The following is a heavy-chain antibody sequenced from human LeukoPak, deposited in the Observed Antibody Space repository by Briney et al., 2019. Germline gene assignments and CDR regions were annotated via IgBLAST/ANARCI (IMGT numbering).Heavy chain of an antibody. Sequence: SETLSLTCTVSGGSISSSSYYWGWIRQPPGKGLECIGSIYYSGSTYYNPSLKSRVTISVDTSKNQFSLKLSSVTAADTAVYYCARMVPEYSSSWDGLFDYWGQGTLVTVSS. CDR1: GGSISSSSYY. CDR2: IYYSGST. D-gene: IGHD6-13*01. V-gene: IGHV4-39*01. CDR3: ARMVPEYSSSWDGLFDY. J-gene: IGHJ4*02.